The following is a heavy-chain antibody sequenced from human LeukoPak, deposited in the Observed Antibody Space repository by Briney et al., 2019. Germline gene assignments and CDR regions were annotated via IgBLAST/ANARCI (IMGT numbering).Heavy chain of an antibody. CDR1: GFIFTNYF. Sequence: GGSLRLSCAASGFIFTNYFMSWVRQAPGKGREWVASIKHDGSEKYYVDSVRGRFTISRDNTMNSLYLQMSSLRAEDTAVYYCATDRGWRTSGYYLYYFEYWGQGTLVTYSS. D-gene: IGHD3-3*01. J-gene: IGHJ4*02. CDR2: IKHDGSEK. CDR3: ATDRGWRTSGYYLYYFEY. V-gene: IGHV3-7*01.